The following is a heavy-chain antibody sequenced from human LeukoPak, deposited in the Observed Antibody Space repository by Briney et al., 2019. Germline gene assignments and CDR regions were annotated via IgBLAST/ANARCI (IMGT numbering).Heavy chain of an antibody. V-gene: IGHV1-69*13. Sequence: ASGKVSCKAAVGTFSRYVISWGRQAPGQGVEYWGGFILIFGTANYAQKFQGRVTITADESTSTAYMELSSLRSEDTAVYYCAGGHQDIVVVPAAPNSYYYMDVWGKGTTVTVP. D-gene: IGHD2-2*01. CDR2: FILIFGTA. J-gene: IGHJ6*03. CDR1: VGTFSRYV. CDR3: AGGHQDIVVVPAAPNSYYYMDV.